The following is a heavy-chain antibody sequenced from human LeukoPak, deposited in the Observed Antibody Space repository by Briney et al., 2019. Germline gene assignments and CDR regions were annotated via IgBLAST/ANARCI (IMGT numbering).Heavy chain of an antibody. CDR2: IYYSGST. CDR1: GGSISSYY. Sequence: TASETLSLTCTVSGGSISSYYWSWIRQPPGKGLEWIGYIYYSGSTNYNPSLKSRVTISVDTSKNQFSLKLSSVTAADTAVYYCARGPPGSYYGWGQGTLVTVSS. CDR3: ARGPPGSYYG. V-gene: IGHV4-59*01. J-gene: IGHJ4*02. D-gene: IGHD3-10*01.